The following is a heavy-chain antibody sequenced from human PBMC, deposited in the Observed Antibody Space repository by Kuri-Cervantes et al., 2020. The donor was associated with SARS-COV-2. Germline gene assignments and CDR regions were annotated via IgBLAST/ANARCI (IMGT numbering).Heavy chain of an antibody. CDR2: IYHSGST. V-gene: IGHV4-38-2*02. D-gene: IGHD3-10*01. CDR1: GYSISSGYY. J-gene: IGHJ3*02. CDR3: ARYRAFGAWADAFDI. Sequence: SETLSLTCTVSGYSISSGYYWGWIRQPPGKGLEWIGSIYHSGSTYYNPSLKSRVTISVDTPKNQFSLKLSSVTAADTAVYYCARYRAFGAWADAFDIWGQGTMVTVSS.